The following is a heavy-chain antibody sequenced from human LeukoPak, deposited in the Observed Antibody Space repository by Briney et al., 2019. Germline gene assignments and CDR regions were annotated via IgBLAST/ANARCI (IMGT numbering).Heavy chain of an antibody. Sequence: GESLKISCKGSGYSFTSYWIGWVRQMPGKGLEWMGIIYPGDSDTRYSPSLQGQVTISADKSISTAYLQWSSLKASDTAMYYCARAYYYGSGSYYLHGYFDYWGQGTLVTVSS. J-gene: IGHJ4*02. D-gene: IGHD3-10*01. V-gene: IGHV5-51*01. CDR2: IYPGDSDT. CDR1: GYSFTSYW. CDR3: ARAYYYGSGSYYLHGYFDY.